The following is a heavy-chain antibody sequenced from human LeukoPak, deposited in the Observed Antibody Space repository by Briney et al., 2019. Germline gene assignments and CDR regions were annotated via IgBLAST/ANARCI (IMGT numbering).Heavy chain of an antibody. D-gene: IGHD6-13*01. CDR2: IYDSGST. CDR3: ARGRYSSSWYLSWFDP. CDR1: GGSIRSSYYY. J-gene: IGHJ5*02. Sequence: SETLSLTCTFSGGSIRSSYYYWGWLRQPPGKGLEWIGSIYDSGSTYYNPSLKSRVTISVDTSKNQFSLKLNSVTAADTAVYYCARGRYSSSWYLSWFDPWGQGTLVTVSS. V-gene: IGHV4-39*01.